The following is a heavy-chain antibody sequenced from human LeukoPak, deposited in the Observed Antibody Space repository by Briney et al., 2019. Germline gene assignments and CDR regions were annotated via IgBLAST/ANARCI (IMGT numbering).Heavy chain of an antibody. Sequence: GGSLRLSCAASGFTFSNYAMSWVRQAPGKGLEWVSGISGSGGSTYYADSVKGRFTISRDNSKNTLYLLMNSLRDEDTAVYYCAKGVIPAVDYWGQGTLVTVSS. CDR1: GFTFSNYA. D-gene: IGHD2-2*01. CDR3: AKGVIPAVDY. V-gene: IGHV3-23*01. CDR2: ISGSGGST. J-gene: IGHJ4*02.